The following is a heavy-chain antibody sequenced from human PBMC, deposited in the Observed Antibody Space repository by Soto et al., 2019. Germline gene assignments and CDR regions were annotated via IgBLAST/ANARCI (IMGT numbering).Heavy chain of an antibody. CDR2: IRSKAYGGTT. D-gene: IGHD3-16*02. V-gene: IGHV3-49*03. Sequence: GGSLRLSCTASGFTFGDYAMSWFRQAPGKGLEWVGFIRSKAYGGTTEYAASVKGRFTISRDDSKSIAYLQMNSLKTEDTAVYYCTLYDYIWGSYRRDYWGQGTLVTVSS. J-gene: IGHJ4*02. CDR1: GFTFGDYA. CDR3: TLYDYIWGSYRRDY.